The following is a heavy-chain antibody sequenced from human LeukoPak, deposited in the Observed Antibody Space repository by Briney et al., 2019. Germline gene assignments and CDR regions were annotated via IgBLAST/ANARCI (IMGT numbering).Heavy chain of an antibody. CDR1: GFSFSSYW. CDR2: IKQDESEK. D-gene: IGHD1-26*01. Sequence: GGSLRLSCAASGFSFSSYWMSWVRQAPGKGLEWVANIKQDESEKDYVDSVKGRLTISRDNAKNSLYLQMNSLRAEDTAVYYCARELGGSYGYYFDYWGQGTLVTISS. CDR3: ARELGGSYGYYFDY. V-gene: IGHV3-7*01. J-gene: IGHJ4*02.